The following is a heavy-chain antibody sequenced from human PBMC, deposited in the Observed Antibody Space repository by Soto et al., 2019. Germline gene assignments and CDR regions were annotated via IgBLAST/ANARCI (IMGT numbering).Heavy chain of an antibody. D-gene: IGHD3-22*01. CDR1: GFTFSSYA. Sequence: EVQLLESGGGLVQPGGSLRLSCAASGFTFSSYAMSWVRQAPGKGLEWVSAISGSGGSTYYADSVKGRFTISRDNSKTTLYLQMNSLRAEDTAVYYCAKAGPYYYESSGYLFDYGGQGTLVTVSS. J-gene: IGHJ4*02. V-gene: IGHV3-23*01. CDR2: ISGSGGST. CDR3: AKAGPYYYESSGYLFDY.